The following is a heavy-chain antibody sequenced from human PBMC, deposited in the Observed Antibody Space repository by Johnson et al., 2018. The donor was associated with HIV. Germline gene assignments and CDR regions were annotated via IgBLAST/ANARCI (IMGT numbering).Heavy chain of an antibody. V-gene: IGHV3-23*04. CDR3: ARGAYSSSWHASDASDI. D-gene: IGHD6-13*01. CDR2: IGGSGAGT. J-gene: IGHJ3*02. Sequence: VQLVESGGGLVQPGGSLRLSCAASGFPFSSYAMTWVRQAPGKGLEWVSTIGGSGAGTFYADSVRGRFTVSRDNSKNSLYLQMNSLRAEDTALYYCARGAYSSSWHASDASDIWGQGTMVTVSS. CDR1: GFPFSSYA.